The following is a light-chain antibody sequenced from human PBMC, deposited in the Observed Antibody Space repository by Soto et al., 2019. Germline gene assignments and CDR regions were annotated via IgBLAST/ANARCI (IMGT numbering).Light chain of an antibody. Sequence: DIQLTQSPSFLSASVGDRVTITCRASQGISSYLAWYQQKPGKAPKLLIYAASTLQSGVPSRFSGSGSGTEFSLTLSSLQPEDFASYYCQQLFSYPLFTFGPGTKVDIK. V-gene: IGKV1-9*01. CDR3: QQLFSYPLFT. J-gene: IGKJ3*01. CDR2: AAS. CDR1: QGISSY.